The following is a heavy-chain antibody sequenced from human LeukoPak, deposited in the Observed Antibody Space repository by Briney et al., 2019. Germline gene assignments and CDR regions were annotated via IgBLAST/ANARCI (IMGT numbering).Heavy chain of an antibody. J-gene: IGHJ5*02. V-gene: IGHV4-38-2*02. CDR1: GYSISSGYY. Sequence: KASETLSLTCTVSGYSISSGYYWGWIRQPPGKGVEWIGSIYHTGSTYYDPSLKSRVTLSVDTSKNQFSLNLYSVTAADTAIYYCARHPIERSLGGVPDWFDPWGQRTLVTVSS. CDR3: ARHPIERSLGGVPDWFDP. CDR2: IYHTGST. D-gene: IGHD3-3*01.